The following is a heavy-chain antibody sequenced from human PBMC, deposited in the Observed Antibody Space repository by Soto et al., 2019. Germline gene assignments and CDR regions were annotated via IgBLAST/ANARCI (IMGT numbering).Heavy chain of an antibody. CDR1: GNSISDYY. Sequence: LSLTCTVSGNSISDYYWSWIRQTPGKGLEWIGNIYYSGSISYNPSLESRVTISVDTSNNQFSLELSSVTAADTAVYFCARIRGSTIFGVDYYGMDVWGQGTTVTVSS. CDR2: IYYSGSI. CDR3: ARIRGSTIFGVDYYGMDV. J-gene: IGHJ6*02. D-gene: IGHD3-3*01. V-gene: IGHV4-59*01.